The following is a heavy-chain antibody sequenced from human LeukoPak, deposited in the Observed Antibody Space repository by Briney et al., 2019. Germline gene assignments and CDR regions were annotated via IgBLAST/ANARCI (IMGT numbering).Heavy chain of an antibody. CDR3: ARDTDGDYGDY. Sequence: GGSLRPSCAASGFTFSSYWMHWVRQAPGKGLVWVSRINSDGSSTTYADSVKGRFTISRDNAKNSLYLQMNSLRAEDTAVYYCARDTDGDYGDYWGQGTLVTVSS. CDR1: GFTFSSYW. J-gene: IGHJ4*02. D-gene: IGHD4-17*01. V-gene: IGHV3-74*01. CDR2: INSDGSST.